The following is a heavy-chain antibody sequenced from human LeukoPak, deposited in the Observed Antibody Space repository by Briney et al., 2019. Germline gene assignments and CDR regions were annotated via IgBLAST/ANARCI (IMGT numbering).Heavy chain of an antibody. D-gene: IGHD3-22*01. CDR1: GGSISSYY. CDR3: ARHDSSGYYPFFDY. V-gene: IGHV4-4*09. Sequence: SETLSLTCTVSGGSISSYYWSWIRQPPGKGLERIGYIYTSGSTNYNPSLKSRVTISVDTSKNQFSLKLSSVTAADTAVYYCARHDSSGYYPFFDYWGQGTLVTVSS. CDR2: IYTSGST. J-gene: IGHJ4*02.